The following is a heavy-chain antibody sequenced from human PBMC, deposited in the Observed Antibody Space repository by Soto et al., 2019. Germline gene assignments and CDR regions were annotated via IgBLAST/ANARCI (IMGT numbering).Heavy chain of an antibody. CDR1: GFTFSNAW. J-gene: IGHJ3*02. CDR3: TTEYSSSSAFDI. Sequence: VQLVESGGGLVKPGGSLRLSCAASGFTFSNAWMNWVRQSPGNGLEWFGRINSKTDGGTTDYAAPVKGRFTISRDDSKNTMYLQMNSLKTEDTAVYYCTTEYSSSSAFDIWGQGTMVTVSS. D-gene: IGHD6-6*01. V-gene: IGHV3-15*07. CDR2: INSKTDGGTT.